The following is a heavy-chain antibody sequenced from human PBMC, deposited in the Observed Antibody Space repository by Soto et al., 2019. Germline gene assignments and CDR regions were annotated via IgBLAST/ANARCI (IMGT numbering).Heavy chain of an antibody. CDR3: ARADRTLVTSYGLDV. V-gene: IGHV4-34*01. J-gene: IGHJ6*02. CDR1: GWSFSGFY. D-gene: IGHD2-21*02. CDR2: INHSGTT. Sequence: SETLSLTCSVSGWSFSGFYWTWIRQPPGEGLEWIGEINHSGTTNFNPSLRSRLTISLDSSKKHFSLKLTSMTAADAAVYYCARADRTLVTSYGLDVWGQGTTVTVSS.